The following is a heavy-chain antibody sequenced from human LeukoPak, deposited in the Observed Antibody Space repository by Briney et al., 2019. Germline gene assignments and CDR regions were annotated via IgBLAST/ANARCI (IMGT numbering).Heavy chain of an antibody. CDR2: VHYTGAT. CDR3: GRLQGDSTAIFGY. V-gene: IGHV4-59*07. J-gene: IGHJ4*02. CDR1: GGPISGDY. Sequence: SDALSLTCTVSGGPISGDYWSWIRQPPGKGLEWVAYVHYTGATNHNPPLKSRATISVDTSKDQSALRLSSVTAADTAVYCCGRLQGDSTAIFGYWGQGTLVSVSS. D-gene: IGHD2-21*01.